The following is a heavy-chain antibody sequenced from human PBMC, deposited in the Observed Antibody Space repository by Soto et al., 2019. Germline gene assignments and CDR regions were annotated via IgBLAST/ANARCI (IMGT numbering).Heavy chain of an antibody. D-gene: IGHD1-7*01. CDR1: GGIFTNYI. Sequence: QLVQSGTEMKSPGSSVKVSCETSGGIFTNYIFNWVRQAPGQGLEWMGWIIPVLNITNYAQKFQGRVTITADKSTSTAYLELTSLRSEDTAIYFCAKAPTANSPSDYWGQGTLVTVSS. V-gene: IGHV1-69*02. CDR2: IIPVLNIT. J-gene: IGHJ4*02. CDR3: AKAPTANSPSDY.